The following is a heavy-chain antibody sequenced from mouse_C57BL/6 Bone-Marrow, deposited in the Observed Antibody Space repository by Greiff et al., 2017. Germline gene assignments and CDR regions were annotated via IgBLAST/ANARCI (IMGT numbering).Heavy chain of an antibody. CDR2: IYPRSGNT. J-gene: IGHJ4*01. CDR1: GYTFTSYG. V-gene: IGHV1-81*01. D-gene: IGHD2-10*02. CDR3: AYGNYENGVDY. Sequence: VQLQQSGAELARPGASVKLSCKASGYTFTSYGISWVKQRTGQGLEWIGEIYPRSGNTYYNEKFKGKATLTADKSSSTAYMELRSLTSEDSAVFFWAYGNYENGVDYWGQGTSVTVSS.